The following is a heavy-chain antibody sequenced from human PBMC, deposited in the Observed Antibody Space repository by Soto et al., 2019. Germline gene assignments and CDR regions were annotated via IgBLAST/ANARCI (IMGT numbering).Heavy chain of an antibody. V-gene: IGHV1-18*01. Sequence: ASVKGSFKASAYTFTNYGISWVRQAPGQGLEWMGWISAYNGNINYAQKFRGRVTMTTDTSTSSAYLEVRSLRSDDTAVYYCARSGRIWNLREFDSWGQGTLVTVSS. CDR1: AYTFTNYG. J-gene: IGHJ4*02. CDR3: ARSGRIWNLREFDS. D-gene: IGHD1-7*01. CDR2: ISAYNGNI.